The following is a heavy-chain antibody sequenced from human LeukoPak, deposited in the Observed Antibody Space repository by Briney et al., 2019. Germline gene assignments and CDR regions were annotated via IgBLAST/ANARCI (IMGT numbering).Heavy chain of an antibody. CDR3: AKDPYYYGSGSYED. V-gene: IGHV3-30*18. D-gene: IGHD3-10*01. CDR2: ISYDGSNK. CDR1: GFTFSSYG. Sequence: PGGSLRLSCAASGFTFSSYGMHWVRQAPGKGLEWVAVISYDGSNKYYADSVKGRFTISRDNSKNTLYLQMNSLRAEDTAVYYCAKDPYYYGSGSYEDWGQGTLVTVSS. J-gene: IGHJ4*02.